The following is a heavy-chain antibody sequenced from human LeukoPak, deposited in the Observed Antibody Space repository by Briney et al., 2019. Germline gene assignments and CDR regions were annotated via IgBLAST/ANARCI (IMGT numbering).Heavy chain of an antibody. J-gene: IGHJ4*02. CDR3: ARSGYSSSWYMF. Sequence: GGSLRLSCAASGLTFSTHGMHWVRQAPGKGLEWVAFIRYDGINKYYADSVKGRFTISRDNAKNSLYLQMNSLRAEDTAFYYCARSGYSSSWYMFWGQGSLVTVSS. CDR2: IRYDGINK. V-gene: IGHV3-30*02. D-gene: IGHD6-13*01. CDR1: GLTFSTHG.